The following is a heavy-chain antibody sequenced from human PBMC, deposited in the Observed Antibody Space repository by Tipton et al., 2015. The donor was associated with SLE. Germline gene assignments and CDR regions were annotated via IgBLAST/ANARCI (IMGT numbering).Heavy chain of an antibody. CDR3: ARDPGAVAGYFDY. Sequence: TLSLTCTVSGDSINSHHWSWIRQPPGKGLEWIGYMYNSGSTKYNPSLKSRVTISVDTSKNQFSLKLYSVTAADTAVYYCARDPGAVAGYFDYWGQGTLVTVSS. CDR2: MYNSGST. V-gene: IGHV4-59*11. D-gene: IGHD6-19*01. CDR1: GDSINSHH. J-gene: IGHJ4*02.